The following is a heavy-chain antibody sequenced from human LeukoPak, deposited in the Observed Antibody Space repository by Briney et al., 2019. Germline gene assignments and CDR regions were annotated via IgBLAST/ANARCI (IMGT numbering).Heavy chain of an antibody. CDR1: GSTFGHYT. J-gene: IGHJ4*02. D-gene: IGHD1-14*01. V-gene: IGHV3-64D*06. Sequence: PGGSLRLSCSASGSTFGHYTMHWVRQAPGKGLEFVSAITSNGGRTYYADSVKGRFTISRDNPKNTLFLQMNSLRAEDTAVYHCAVLSGTYYLDCWGQGTLVTVSS. CDR2: ITSNGGRT. CDR3: AVLSGTYYLDC.